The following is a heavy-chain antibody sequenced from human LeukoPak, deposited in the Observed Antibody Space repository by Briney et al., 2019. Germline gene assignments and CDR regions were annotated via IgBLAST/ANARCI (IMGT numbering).Heavy chain of an antibody. D-gene: IGHD3-16*02. V-gene: IGHV3-7*01. Sequence: GGSLRLSCAASGFTFSHFWMSWVRQAPGKGLEWVATMNQDGSERYYVDSVKGRCTISRDNAKNSLYRQINILRVEDTAVYYCAPGRDREIFIHWGEGALITVSS. CDR1: GFTFSHFW. CDR2: MNQDGSER. CDR3: APGRDREIFIH. J-gene: IGHJ4*02.